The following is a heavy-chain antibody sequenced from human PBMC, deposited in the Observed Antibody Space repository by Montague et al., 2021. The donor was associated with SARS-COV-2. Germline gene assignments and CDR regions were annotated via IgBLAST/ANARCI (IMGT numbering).Heavy chain of an antibody. D-gene: IGHD3-10*01. CDR2: TYYRSKWYN. CDR1: GDSVSINSAA. V-gene: IGHV6-1*01. CDR3: ARGGWGAPGTGRLFDY. Sequence: CAISGDSVSINSAAWNWIRQSPSRGLEWLGRTYYRSKWYNDYAVXVKSRITINPDTSKNQFSLQLNSVTPEDTAVYYCARGGWGAPGTGRLFDYWGQGTLVTVSS. J-gene: IGHJ4*02.